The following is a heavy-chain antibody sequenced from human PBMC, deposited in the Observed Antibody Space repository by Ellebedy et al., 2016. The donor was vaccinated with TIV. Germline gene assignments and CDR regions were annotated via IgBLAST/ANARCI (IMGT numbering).Heavy chain of an antibody. CDR2: IVSNGDSK. Sequence: GEFLKISCSASGFNFSCYAMHWVRQAPGKGLEYISAIVSNGDSKYYANSVKGRFIISRDNSKNTLYLQMSSLRLDDTAVYYCVKAWGDWGQGTLVTVSS. CDR1: GFNFSCYA. J-gene: IGHJ4*02. CDR3: VKAWGD. D-gene: IGHD3-16*01. V-gene: IGHV3-64D*06.